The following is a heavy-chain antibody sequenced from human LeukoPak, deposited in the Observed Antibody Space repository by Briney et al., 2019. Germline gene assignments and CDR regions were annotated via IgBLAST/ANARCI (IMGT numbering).Heavy chain of an antibody. CDR1: GFTFSNYW. J-gene: IGHJ4*02. V-gene: IGHV3-74*01. D-gene: IGHD3-3*01. CDR2: IDSDGSGT. Sequence: GGSLRLSCAASGFTFSNYWMHWVRQVPGKGLVWVSRIDSDGSGTVYAASVKGRFTISRDNAKNMLYLQMNSLRAEDTAVYYWARGPFGFSALDSWGQGTLVTVSS. CDR3: ARGPFGFSALDS.